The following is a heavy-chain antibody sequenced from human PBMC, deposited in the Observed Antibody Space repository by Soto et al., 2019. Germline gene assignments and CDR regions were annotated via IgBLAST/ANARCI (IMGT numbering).Heavy chain of an antibody. CDR1: GFMISNAW. Sequence: GGSLRLSCAASGFMISNAWMSWVRQAPGKGLEWVGLIKNKADGGTADYAAPVKGRFTISRDDSENMLYLQMTSLKTEDTAVYYCTTGFDFRGQGTLVTVPQ. CDR3: TTGFDF. J-gene: IGHJ4*02. CDR2: IKNKADGGTA. D-gene: IGHD3-3*01. V-gene: IGHV3-15*01.